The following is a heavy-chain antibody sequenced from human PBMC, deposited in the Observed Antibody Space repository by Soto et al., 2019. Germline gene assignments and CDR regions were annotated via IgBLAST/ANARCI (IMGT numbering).Heavy chain of an antibody. Sequence: QITLKESGPTLVKPTQTLTLTCNFSGFSLSTSGMGVGWIRQPPGKALEWLGLIYWNDDMRYSPSLKSRLTITKDTSRVQVGLTVTSMDPVDTGTYFCVHRQRTTGMWDDFDVWGQGTMVTVSP. CDR3: VHRQRTTGMWDDFDV. J-gene: IGHJ3*01. CDR2: IYWNDDM. D-gene: IGHD1-1*01. V-gene: IGHV2-5*01. CDR1: GFSLSTSGMG.